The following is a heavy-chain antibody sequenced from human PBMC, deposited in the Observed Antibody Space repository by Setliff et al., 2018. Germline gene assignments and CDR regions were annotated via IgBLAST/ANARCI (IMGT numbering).Heavy chain of an antibody. Sequence: SVKVSCNASGGTFNSNAISWVRQAPGQGLEWMGGIMPVFGTTNYAQKFQGRVTITTDESTSTAYMELSSLRSDDTAVYYCARSPPTVVVTAIQAIFDYWGQGTLVTVSS. V-gene: IGHV1-69*05. D-gene: IGHD2-21*02. CDR3: ARSPPTVVVTAIQAIFDY. CDR2: IMPVFGTT. CDR1: GGTFNSNA. J-gene: IGHJ4*02.